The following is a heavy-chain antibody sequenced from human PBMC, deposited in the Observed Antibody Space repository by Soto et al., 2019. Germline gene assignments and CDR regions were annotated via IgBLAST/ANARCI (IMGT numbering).Heavy chain of an antibody. CDR3: ARDQGGTTLYYHGMDV. D-gene: IGHD1-7*01. V-gene: IGHV3-30-3*01. J-gene: IGHJ6*02. Sequence: QVQLVESGGGVVQPGRSLRLSCAASGFTFSSYAMHWVRQAPGKGLEWVALISYDGSNKYYADSVKGRFTIPRDNSKNTLYLQMNSLSPEDTAVYHCARDQGGTTLYYHGMDVWGQGTTVTVSS. CDR1: GFTFSSYA. CDR2: ISYDGSNK.